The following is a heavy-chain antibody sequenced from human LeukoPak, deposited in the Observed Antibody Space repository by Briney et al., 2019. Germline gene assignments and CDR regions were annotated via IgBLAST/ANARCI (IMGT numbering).Heavy chain of an antibody. Sequence: SETLSLTCAVYGGSFSGYYWSWIRQPPGKGLEWIGEINHSGSTNYNPSLKSRVTISVDTSKNQFSLKLSSVTAAVTAVYYCATPGYSATDGFDYWGQGTLVTVSS. D-gene: IGHD1-26*01. CDR1: GGSFSGYY. CDR3: ATPGYSATDGFDY. V-gene: IGHV4-34*01. CDR2: INHSGST. J-gene: IGHJ4*02.